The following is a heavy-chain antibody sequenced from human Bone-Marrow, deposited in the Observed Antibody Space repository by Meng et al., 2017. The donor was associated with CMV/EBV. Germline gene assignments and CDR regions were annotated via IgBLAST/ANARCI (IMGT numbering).Heavy chain of an antibody. V-gene: IGHV1-2*02. D-gene: IGHD6-13*01. J-gene: IGHJ5*01. CDR2: INPSSGGT. Sequence: ASVKVSCKASGYTFTSYYMHWLRQAPGQGLEWMGWINPSSGGTSYAQKYQGRVTMTTDTSISTAYMELSNLTSDDTAVFYCANSRCSSSWYDSWGQGTLVTVSS. CDR3: ANSRCSSSWYDS. CDR1: GYTFTSYY.